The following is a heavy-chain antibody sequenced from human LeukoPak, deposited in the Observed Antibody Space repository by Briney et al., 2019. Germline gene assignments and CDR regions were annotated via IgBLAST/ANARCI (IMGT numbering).Heavy chain of an antibody. CDR1: GYTFTSYG. D-gene: IGHD6-19*01. CDR2: IIPIFGTA. J-gene: IGHJ4*02. CDR3: ARGKRAVAGTLGY. Sequence: ASVKVSCKASGYTFTSYGISWVRQAPGQGLEWMGGIIPIFGTANYAQKFQGRVTITTDESTSTAYMELSSLRSEDTAVYYCARGKRAVAGTLGYWGQGTLVTVSS. V-gene: IGHV1-69*05.